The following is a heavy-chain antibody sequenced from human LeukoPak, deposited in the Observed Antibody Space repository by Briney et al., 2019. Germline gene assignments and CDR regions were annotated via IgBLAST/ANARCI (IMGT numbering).Heavy chain of an antibody. CDR1: GFSFSGYS. CDR3: ARVGVSGGYDSDYFDY. V-gene: IGHV3-48*01. Sequence: TGGSLRLSRAASGFSFSGYSMNWVRQAPGKGLEWVSYISSSSTIYYADSVKDRFTISRDNSKNTLSLQMNSLRAEDTAVYYCARVGVSGGYDSDYFDYWGQGTLVTVSS. J-gene: IGHJ4*02. D-gene: IGHD5-12*01. CDR2: ISSSSTI.